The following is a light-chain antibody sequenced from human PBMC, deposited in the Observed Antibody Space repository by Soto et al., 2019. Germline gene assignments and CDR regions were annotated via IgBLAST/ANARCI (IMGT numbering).Light chain of an antibody. CDR2: DAS. J-gene: IGKJ1*01. CDR1: QSVRSSY. CDR3: QQYGSSPWT. V-gene: IGKV3-20*01. Sequence: EIVLTQSPGTLSLSPGERATLSCRASQSVRSSYLAWYQQKPGQAPRLLIYDASNRATGIPDRFSGSGSGTEFTLTISRLEPEDFAVYYCQQYGSSPWTFGQGTKVEIK.